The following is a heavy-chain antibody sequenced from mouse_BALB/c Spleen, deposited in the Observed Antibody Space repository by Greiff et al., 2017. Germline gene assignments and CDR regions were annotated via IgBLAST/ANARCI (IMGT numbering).Heavy chain of an antibody. V-gene: IGHV14-3*02. CDR3: ARGYNYAMDY. CDR1: GFNFKDTY. Sequence: DVQLQESGAELVKPGASVKLSCTASGFNFKDTYMHWVKQRPEQGLEWIGRIDPANGNTKYDPKFQGKATITADTSSNTAYLQLSSLTSEDTAVYYCARGYNYAMDYWGQGTSVTVSS. J-gene: IGHJ4*01. CDR2: IDPANGNT. D-gene: IGHD1-2*01.